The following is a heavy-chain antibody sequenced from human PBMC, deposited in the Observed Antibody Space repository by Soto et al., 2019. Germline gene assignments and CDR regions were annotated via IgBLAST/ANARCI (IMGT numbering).Heavy chain of an antibody. CDR2: IYYSGST. J-gene: IGHJ5*02. Sequence: SGTLSLTVTESDSANLSDCWSWIRQPPGKGLEWIGYIYYSGSTNYNPSLKSRVTISVDTSKNQFSLKLTSVTAADTAVYYCARGYSSGYLGNWFDPWGQGTLVTVSS. D-gene: IGHD3-22*01. V-gene: IGHV4-59*12. CDR1: DSANLSDC. CDR3: ARGYSSGYLGNWFDP.